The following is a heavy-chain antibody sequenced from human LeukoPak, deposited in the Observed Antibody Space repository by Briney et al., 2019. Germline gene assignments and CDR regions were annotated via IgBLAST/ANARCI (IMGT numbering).Heavy chain of an antibody. V-gene: IGHV3-9*01. J-gene: IGHJ4*02. CDR2: ISWNSGSI. Sequence: GGSLRLSCAASGFTFDDYAMHWVRQAPGKGLEWVSGISWNSGSIGYADSVKGRFTISRDNAKNSLYLQMNSLRAEDTAFYFCKKETAYEILTGYQIDYWGQGTLVTVSS. CDR1: GFTFDDYA. CDR3: KKETAYEILTGYQIDY. D-gene: IGHD3-9*01.